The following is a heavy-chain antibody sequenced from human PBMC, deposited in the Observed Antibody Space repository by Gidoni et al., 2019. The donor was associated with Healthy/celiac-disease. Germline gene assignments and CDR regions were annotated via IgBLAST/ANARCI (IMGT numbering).Heavy chain of an antibody. Sequence: QVQLVESGGGVVQPGRSLRLSCAASGFTFSSYGMHWVRQAPGKGLEWVAVISYDGSNKYYADSVKGRFTISRDNSKNTLYLQMNSLRAEDTAVYYCAKDLNDLGYAAPPCFDYWGQGTLVTVSS. CDR3: AKDLNDLGYAAPPCFDY. CDR1: GFTFSSYG. D-gene: IGHD5-12*01. V-gene: IGHV3-30*18. J-gene: IGHJ4*02. CDR2: ISYDGSNK.